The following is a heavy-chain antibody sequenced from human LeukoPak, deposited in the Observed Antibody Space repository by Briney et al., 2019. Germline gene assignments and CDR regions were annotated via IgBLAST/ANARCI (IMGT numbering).Heavy chain of an antibody. D-gene: IGHD5-12*01. CDR1: GFSFSAAW. CDR2: IKNDGSDK. J-gene: IGHJ4*02. Sequence: GGSLRLSCEASGFSFSAAWMTWVRQAPGKGLEWVATIKNDGSDKYYVDSVKGRFTLSRDNAKNSVYLQMNSLRVEDTAVYYCVNLGYSDGGQGNLVTVSS. V-gene: IGHV3-7*01. CDR3: VNLGYSD.